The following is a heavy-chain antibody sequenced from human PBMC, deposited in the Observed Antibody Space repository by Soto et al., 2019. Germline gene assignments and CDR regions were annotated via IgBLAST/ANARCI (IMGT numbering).Heavy chain of an antibody. V-gene: IGHV3-23*01. CDR3: AKAEGSAGKYYYYYYGMDV. CDR2: ISGSGGST. Sequence: PGGSLRLSCVASGFTFSSYAMSWVRQAPGKGLEWVSAISGSGGSTYYADSVKGRFTISRDNSKNTLYLQMNSLRAEDTAVYYCAKAEGSAGKYYYYYYGMDVWGQGTTVTVSS. CDR1: GFTFSSYA. J-gene: IGHJ6*02.